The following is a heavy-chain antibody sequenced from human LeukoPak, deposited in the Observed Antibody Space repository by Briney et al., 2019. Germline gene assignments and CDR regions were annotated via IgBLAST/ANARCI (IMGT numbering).Heavy chain of an antibody. V-gene: IGHV3-74*01. CDR2: INSDGSST. J-gene: IGHJ5*02. CDR3: ARDRIQLWTFDP. CDR1: GFTFSSYW. D-gene: IGHD5-18*01. Sequence: PGGSLRLSCAASGFTFSSYWMHWVRQAPGKGLVWVSRINSDGSSTSYADSVKGRFTISRDNAKNTLYLQMNSLRAEDTAVYYYARDRIQLWTFDPWGQGTLVTVSS.